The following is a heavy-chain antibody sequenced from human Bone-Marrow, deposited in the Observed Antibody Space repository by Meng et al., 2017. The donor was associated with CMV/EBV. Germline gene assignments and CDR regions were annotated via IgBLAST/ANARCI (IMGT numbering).Heavy chain of an antibody. CDR3: ARARKWATGYYYGMDV. D-gene: IGHD5-12*01. CDR1: GGSISNYY. CDR2: IYYSGYT. Sequence: SETLSLTCTVSGGSISNYYWNWIRQPPGKGLEWIGYIYYSGYTKFNPSLKSRVTISVDTSKNQFSLKLSSVTAADTAVYYCARARKWATGYYYGMDVWGQGTTVTVSS. J-gene: IGHJ6*02. V-gene: IGHV4-59*12.